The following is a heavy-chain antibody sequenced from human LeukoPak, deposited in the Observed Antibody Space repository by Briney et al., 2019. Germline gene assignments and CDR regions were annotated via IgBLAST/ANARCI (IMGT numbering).Heavy chain of an antibody. CDR3: ARGIMTTVPTFDY. J-gene: IGHJ4*02. CDR1: GGSINGYY. CDR2: VYYSAST. V-gene: IGHV4-59*01. Sequence: SESLSLTCTVSGGSINGYYWSWIRQPPGKGLEWLGYVYYSASTNYTPSLKSRVTISVDTSKKKFSLRLSSMTAADTAVYYCARGIMTTVPTFDYWGQGTLVTVSS. D-gene: IGHD4-17*01.